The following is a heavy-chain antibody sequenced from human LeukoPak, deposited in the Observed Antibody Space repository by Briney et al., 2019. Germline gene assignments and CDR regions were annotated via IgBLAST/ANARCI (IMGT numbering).Heavy chain of an antibody. CDR2: ISSSSSYI. CDR1: GFTFSSYS. V-gene: IGHV3-21*01. Sequence: SGGSLRLSCAASGFTFSSYSMNWVRQAPGKGLEWVSSISSSSSYIYYADSVKGRFTISRDNAKNSLYLQMNSLRAEDTAVYYCARSYYDILTGYYRPGLFDYWGQGTLVTVSS. D-gene: IGHD3-9*01. J-gene: IGHJ4*02. CDR3: ARSYYDILTGYYRPGLFDY.